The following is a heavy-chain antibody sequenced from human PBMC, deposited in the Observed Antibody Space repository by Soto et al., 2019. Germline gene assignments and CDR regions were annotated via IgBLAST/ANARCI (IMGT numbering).Heavy chain of an antibody. V-gene: IGHV3-21*01. CDR2: ISSSSSYI. CDR3: AKSSPGEDD. CDR1: GFTFSSYS. J-gene: IGHJ4*02. D-gene: IGHD2-2*01. Sequence: TGWSLILSCAASGFTFSSYSMNWVRQASGKGLEWVSSISSSSSYIYYADSVKGRFTISRDNAKNSLYLQMNSLRAEDTAVYYCAKSSPGEDDWGPGTLVIVS.